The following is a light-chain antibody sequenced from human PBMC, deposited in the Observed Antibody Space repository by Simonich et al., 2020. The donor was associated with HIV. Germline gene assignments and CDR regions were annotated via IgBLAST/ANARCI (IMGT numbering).Light chain of an antibody. CDR1: QSVSNN. V-gene: IGKV3-15*01. CDR2: GAS. CDR3: HQYHEWPLF. Sequence: EIVLTQSPATLSVSPGERATLSCRASQSVSNNLAWYLQKPGQAPRLLIYGASTRATGIPARFSGSGSGTEFTLTINSLQSEDFAVYYCHQYHEWPLFFGQGTKLEIK. J-gene: IGKJ2*01.